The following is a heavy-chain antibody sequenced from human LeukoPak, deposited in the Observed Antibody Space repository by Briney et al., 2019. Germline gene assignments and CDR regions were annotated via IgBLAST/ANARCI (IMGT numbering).Heavy chain of an antibody. J-gene: IGHJ3*02. CDR3: ARGPFRGTGDGALDI. Sequence: PSETLSLTCTVSGGSVSNYYWSWIRQPPGKGLEWMGYTYYSGSTHYNPSLTSRVTISVDTSKNQSSLRLTSVTAADTAIYYCARGPFRGTGDGALDIWGQGTMVTVS. V-gene: IGHV4-59*02. D-gene: IGHD1-26*01. CDR2: TYYSGST. CDR1: GGSVSNYY.